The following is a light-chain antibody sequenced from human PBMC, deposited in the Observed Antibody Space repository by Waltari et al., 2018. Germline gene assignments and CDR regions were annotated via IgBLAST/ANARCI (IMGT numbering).Light chain of an antibody. Sequence: DIQMTQSPSSLSASVGDRVAISCRTSQSISRYLNWYQQKPGKAPKLLIYAASSLQSVVPSRFSGTGSGTDFTLTISSLQVEDFVTYYCQQSYSTPYTFGQGTKLEIK. CDR2: AAS. CDR1: QSISRY. V-gene: IGKV1-39*01. CDR3: QQSYSTPYT. J-gene: IGKJ2*01.